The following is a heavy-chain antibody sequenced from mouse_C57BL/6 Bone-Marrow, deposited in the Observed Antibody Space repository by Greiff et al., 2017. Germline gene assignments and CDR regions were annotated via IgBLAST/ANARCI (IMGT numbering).Heavy chain of an antibody. D-gene: IGHD1-1*01. V-gene: IGHV1-69*01. Sequence: QVQLQQPGAELVMPGASVKLSCKASGYTFTSYWMHWVKQRPGQGLEWIGEIDPSDSYTNYNQKFKGKATLTVDKSSSTAYMQLSSLTSEDSAVYYSARCYYGSHDYWGQGTTLTVSS. CDR1: GYTFTSYW. J-gene: IGHJ2*01. CDR2: IDPSDSYT. CDR3: ARCYYGSHDY.